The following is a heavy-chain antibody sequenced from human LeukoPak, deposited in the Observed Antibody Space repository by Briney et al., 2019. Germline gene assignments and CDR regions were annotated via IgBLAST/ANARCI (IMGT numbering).Heavy chain of an antibody. CDR2: ISSSSSTI. J-gene: IGHJ6*03. CDR3: AQKYSSSWSDYYYYYMDV. D-gene: IGHD6-13*01. CDR1: GFTFSSYS. Sequence: WGSLRLSCAASGFTFSSYSMNWVRQAPGEGLECVSYISSSSSTIYYADSVKGRFTISRDNAKNSLYLQMNSLRAEDTAVYYCAQKYSSSWSDYYYYYMDVWGKGTTVTVSS. V-gene: IGHV3-48*01.